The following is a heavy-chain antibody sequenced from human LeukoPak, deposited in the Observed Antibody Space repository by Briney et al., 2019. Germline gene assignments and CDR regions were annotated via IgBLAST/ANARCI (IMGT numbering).Heavy chain of an antibody. D-gene: IGHD3-10*01. CDR3: ARGRRFTMVRGLKKNPYGMDV. CDR2: MNPNSGNT. Sequence: GASVKVSCKPSGYTFTSYDINWVRQATGHGLEWMGWMNPNSGNTGYAQKFQGRVTMTRNTSISTAYMELSSLRSQDTAVYYCARGRRFTMVRGLKKNPYGMDVWGQGTTVTVSS. CDR1: GYTFTSYD. V-gene: IGHV1-8*01. J-gene: IGHJ6*02.